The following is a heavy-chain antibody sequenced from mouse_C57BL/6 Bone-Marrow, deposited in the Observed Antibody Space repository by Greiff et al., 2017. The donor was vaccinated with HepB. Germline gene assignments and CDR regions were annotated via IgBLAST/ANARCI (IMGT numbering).Heavy chain of an antibody. J-gene: IGHJ4*01. D-gene: IGHD2-12*01. CDR3: ARRGRLYYYAMDY. V-gene: IGHV1-64*01. CDR1: GYTFTSYW. Sequence: QVQLQQPGAELVKPGASVKLSCKASGYTFTSYWMHWVKQRPGQGLEWIGMIHPNSGSTNYNEKFKSKATLTVDKSSSTAYMQLSSLTSEDSAVYYCARRGRLYYYAMDYWGEGTSVTVSS. CDR2: IHPNSGST.